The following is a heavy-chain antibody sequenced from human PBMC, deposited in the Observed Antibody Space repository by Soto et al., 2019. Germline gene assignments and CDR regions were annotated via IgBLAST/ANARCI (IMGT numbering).Heavy chain of an antibody. CDR1: GDSVSSNSAA. J-gene: IGHJ6*02. D-gene: IGHD3-22*01. CDR3: ARVSYYYDRSPYYYYYGMDV. Sequence: SQTLSLPCAISGDSVSSNSAAWNWIRQSPSRGLEWLGRTYYRSKWYNDYAVSVKSRITINPDTSKNQFSLQLNSVTPEDTAVYYCARVSYYYDRSPYYYYYGMDVWGQGTTVTVSS. CDR2: TYYRSKWYN. V-gene: IGHV6-1*01.